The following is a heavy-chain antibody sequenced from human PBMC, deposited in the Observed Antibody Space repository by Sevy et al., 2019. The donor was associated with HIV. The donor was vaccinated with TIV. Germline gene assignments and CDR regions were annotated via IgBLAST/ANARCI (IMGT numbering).Heavy chain of an antibody. CDR2: IYHSGST. Sequence: SETLSLTCAVSGGSISSVNWWHWVRQPPGKGLEWIGVIYHSGSTNYNPSLKSRVTISVDNSKNQFSLKLSSVTAADTAVCYCAGGGETPRGFDPWGQGSLVTVSS. D-gene: IGHD3-16*01. V-gene: IGHV4-4*02. CDR1: GGSISSVNW. J-gene: IGHJ5*02. CDR3: AGGGETPRGFDP.